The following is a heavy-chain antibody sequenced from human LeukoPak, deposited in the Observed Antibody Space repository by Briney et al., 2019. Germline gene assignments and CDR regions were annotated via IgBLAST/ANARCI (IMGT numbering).Heavy chain of an antibody. CDR1: GDSISSRGSF. J-gene: IGHJ5*02. Sequence: SETLSLTCTVSGDSISSRGSFWGWIRQPPGETLEWIGSISYTGTTYYSPSLKSRVTISLDTFKNQFSLQLTSVTAADTALYYCVRDRGECLFDLWGQGTLVTVSS. CDR3: VRDRGECLFDL. CDR2: ISYTGTT. V-gene: IGHV4-39*07. D-gene: IGHD3-10*01.